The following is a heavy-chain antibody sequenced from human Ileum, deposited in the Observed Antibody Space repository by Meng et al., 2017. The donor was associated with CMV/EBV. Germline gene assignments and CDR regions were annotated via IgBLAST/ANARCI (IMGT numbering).Heavy chain of an antibody. CDR2: IRFDGSAE. Sequence: GGSLRLSCAASGFIFSRYGMHWVRQAPGKGLEWLTFIRFDGSAEYYVDSVKGRFSISRDNLKNTLYLQMNSLRPEDTAVYYCVKEGGVAAAGKGWFDHWGQGALVTGAS. D-gene: IGHD6-13*01. CDR3: VKEGGVAAAGKGWFDH. V-gene: IGHV3-30*02. J-gene: IGHJ5*02. CDR1: GFIFSRYG.